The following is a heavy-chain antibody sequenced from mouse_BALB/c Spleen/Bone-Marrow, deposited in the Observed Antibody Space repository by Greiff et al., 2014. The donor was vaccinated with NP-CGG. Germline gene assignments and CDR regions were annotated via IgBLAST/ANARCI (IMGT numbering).Heavy chain of an antibody. D-gene: IGHD1-1*01. CDR3: ARWDYYGYAMDY. J-gene: IGHJ4*01. CDR1: GYSFTGYT. V-gene: IGHV1-26*01. CDR2: INPYNGGT. Sequence: EVKLVESGPELVKPGASMKISCKASGYSFTGYTMNWVKQSHGKNLEWIGLINPYNGGTSYKQKFKGKATLTVDKSSSTAYMELLSLTSEDSAVYYCARWDYYGYAMDYWGQGTSVTVSS.